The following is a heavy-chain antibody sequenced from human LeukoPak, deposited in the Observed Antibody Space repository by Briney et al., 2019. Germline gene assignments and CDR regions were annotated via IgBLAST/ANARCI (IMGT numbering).Heavy chain of an antibody. CDR3: AKDEYYDFWSGYYEGGGYYFDY. D-gene: IGHD3-3*01. V-gene: IGHV3-23*01. J-gene: IGHJ4*02. Sequence: GGSLRLSCAASGFTFSSYAMSWVRQAPGKGLEWVSAISGSGGSTYYADSVKGRFTISRDNSKNTLYLQMNSLRAEDTAVYYCAKDEYYDFWSGYYEGGGYYFDYWGQGTLVTVSP. CDR1: GFTFSSYA. CDR2: ISGSGGST.